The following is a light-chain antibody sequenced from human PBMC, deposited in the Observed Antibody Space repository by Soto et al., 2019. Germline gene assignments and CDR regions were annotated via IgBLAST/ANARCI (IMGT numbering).Light chain of an antibody. CDR1: QTVLHGSNY. J-gene: IGKJ1*01. Sequence: DIVMTQSPDSLAVSLGERATINCKSSQTVLHGSNYLAWYQQKPRQPPKLLIYWASTRESGVPDQFSGSGSATDFTLTISSLQAEDVAVYYCQQYYTTPVTFGQGTKVEIK. CDR3: QQYYTTPVT. V-gene: IGKV4-1*01. CDR2: WAS.